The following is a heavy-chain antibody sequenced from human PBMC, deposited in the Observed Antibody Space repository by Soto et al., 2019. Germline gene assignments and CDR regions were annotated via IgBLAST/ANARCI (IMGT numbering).Heavy chain of an antibody. CDR2: ISGSGGST. J-gene: IGHJ4*02. CDR1: GFTFSSYA. CDR3: AKDLKSLRYFDWFRILFDY. Sequence: PGGSLRLSCAASGFTFSSYAMSWVRQAPGKGLEWVSAISGSGGSTYYADSVKGRFTISRDNSKNTLYLQMNSLRAEDTAVYYCAKDLKSLRYFDWFRILFDYWGQGTLVTVSS. V-gene: IGHV3-23*01. D-gene: IGHD3-9*01.